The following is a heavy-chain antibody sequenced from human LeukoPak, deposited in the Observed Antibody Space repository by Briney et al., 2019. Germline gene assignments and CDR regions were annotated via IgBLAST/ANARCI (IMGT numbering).Heavy chain of an antibody. V-gene: IGHV3-9*01. CDR1: GFTFDDYA. Sequence: GRSLRLSCAASGFTFDDYAMHWVRQAPGKGLEWVSGISWNSGSIGYADSVKDRFTISRDNAKNSLYLQMNSLRAEDTALYYCAKDMGVDIVATIGFDYWGQGTLVTVSS. J-gene: IGHJ4*02. D-gene: IGHD5-12*01. CDR3: AKDMGVDIVATIGFDY. CDR2: ISWNSGSI.